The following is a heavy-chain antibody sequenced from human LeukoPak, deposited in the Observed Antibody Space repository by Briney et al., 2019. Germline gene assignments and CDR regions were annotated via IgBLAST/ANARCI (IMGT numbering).Heavy chain of an antibody. CDR2: IYYSGST. D-gene: IGHD3-10*01. V-gene: IGHV4-59*12. CDR3: AGDRLHQHYGSGNLISYMDV. J-gene: IGHJ6*03. Sequence: PSETLSLTCTVSGGSISSYYWSWIRQPPGKGLEWIGYIYYSGSTNYNPSLKSRVTISVDTSKNQFSLKLSSVTAADTAVYYCAGDRLHQHYGSGNLISYMDVWGKGATVTISS. CDR1: GGSISSYY.